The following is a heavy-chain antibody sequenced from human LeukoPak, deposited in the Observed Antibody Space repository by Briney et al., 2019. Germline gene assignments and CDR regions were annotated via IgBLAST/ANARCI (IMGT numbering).Heavy chain of an antibody. Sequence: PSQTLSLTCTVSGGSISSGDYYWSWIRQPPGQGLEWLGYIYYSGNIYYNPYLKSRVTISVDTSKNQFSLKLTSVAAAVMSVHDCASTSVTTSEFDYWSQGTLVTVSS. D-gene: IGHD4-17*01. V-gene: IGHV4-30-4*08. J-gene: IGHJ4*01. CDR1: GGSISSGDYY. CDR3: ASTSVTTSEFDY. CDR2: IYYSGNI.